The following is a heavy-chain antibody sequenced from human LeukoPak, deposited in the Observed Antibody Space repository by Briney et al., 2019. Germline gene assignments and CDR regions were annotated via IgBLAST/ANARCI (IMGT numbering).Heavy chain of an antibody. D-gene: IGHD3-3*01. Sequence: ASVKVSYKASGYTFSSYSVHWVRQAPGQGLDWMGIINPSGGSTSYAQKFQGRVIMTRDTSTSTVYMQLSSLRSEDTAVYYCARAISPVAYYGMDVWGQGTTVTVSS. CDR3: ARAISPVAYYGMDV. V-gene: IGHV1-46*01. J-gene: IGHJ6*02. CDR2: INPSGGST. CDR1: GYTFSSYS.